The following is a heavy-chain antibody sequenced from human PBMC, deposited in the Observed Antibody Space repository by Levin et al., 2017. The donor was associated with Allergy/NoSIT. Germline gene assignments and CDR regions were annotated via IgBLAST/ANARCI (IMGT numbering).Heavy chain of an antibody. CDR2: INPNSGGT. CDR3: ARADYYGSGSRYYYYGMDV. J-gene: IGHJ6*02. Sequence: GGSLRLSCKASGYTFTGYYMHWVRQAPGQGLEWMGWINPNSGGTNYAQKFQGRVTMTRDTSISTAYMELSRLRSDDTAVYYCARADYYGSGSRYYYYGMDVWGQGTTVTVSS. CDR1: GYTFTGYY. D-gene: IGHD3-10*01. V-gene: IGHV1-2*02.